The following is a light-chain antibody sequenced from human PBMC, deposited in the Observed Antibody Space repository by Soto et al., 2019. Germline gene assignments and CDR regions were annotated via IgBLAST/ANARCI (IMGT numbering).Light chain of an antibody. CDR2: LGS. J-gene: IGKJ2*01. CDR3: MQALQTPPYT. Sequence: DIVMTQSPLSLPVTPGEPASISCRSSQSLLHSNGYNYLDWYLQKPGQSPQILIYLGSNRASGVPDRFSGSGSRTDFTLKISRVEAEDVGVYYCMQALQTPPYTLGQGTKLEIK. V-gene: IGKV2-28*01. CDR1: QSLLHSNGYNY.